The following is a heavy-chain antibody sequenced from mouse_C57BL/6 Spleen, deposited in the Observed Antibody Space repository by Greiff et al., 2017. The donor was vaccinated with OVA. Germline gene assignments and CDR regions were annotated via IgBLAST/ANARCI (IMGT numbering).Heavy chain of an antibody. Sequence: DVQLVESGGGLVKPGGSLKLSCAASGFTFSSYAMSWVRQTPEKRLEWVATISDGGSYTYYPDNVKGRFTISRDTAKNNLYLQMSHLKSEDTAMDYCAREKAYDGPYFDDWGKGTTLTVSS. D-gene: IGHD2-3*01. V-gene: IGHV5-4*01. CDR3: AREKAYDGPYFDD. J-gene: IGHJ2*01. CDR1: GFTFSSYA. CDR2: ISDGGSYT.